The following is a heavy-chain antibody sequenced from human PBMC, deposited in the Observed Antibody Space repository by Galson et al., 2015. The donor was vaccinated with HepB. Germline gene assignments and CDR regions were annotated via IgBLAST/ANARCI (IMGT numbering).Heavy chain of an antibody. CDR2: VYYTGST. V-gene: IGHV4-59*01. J-gene: IGHJ3*01. CDR1: GGSMNDYY. Sequence: ETLSLTCTVSGGSMNDYYWTWIRQPPGKGLEWIGHVYYTGSTQYNPSLKSRVTISIDTSKNQFSLKLTSLTVADTAVYFCARVVGQWLIHDAFDLWGQGTLVTVTS. D-gene: IGHD6-19*01. CDR3: ARVVGQWLIHDAFDL.